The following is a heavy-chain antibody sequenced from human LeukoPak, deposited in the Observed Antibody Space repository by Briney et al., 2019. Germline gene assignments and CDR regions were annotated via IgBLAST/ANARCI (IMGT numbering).Heavy chain of an antibody. V-gene: IGHV1-18*01. J-gene: IGHJ4*02. CDR3: ARGGDSSSWFASPDF. D-gene: IGHD6-13*01. CDR2: ISAYNGNT. Sequence: ASVKVSCKASGYTFTSDGISGVRQAPGQGLEWMGWISAYNGNTNYAQKFQGRVTMTRDTSISTAYMELSRLRSDDTAVYYCARGGDSSSWFASPDFWRQGTLVTVSS. CDR1: GYTFTSDG.